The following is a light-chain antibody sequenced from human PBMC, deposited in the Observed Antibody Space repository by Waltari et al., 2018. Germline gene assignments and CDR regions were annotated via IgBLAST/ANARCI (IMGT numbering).Light chain of an antibody. CDR2: KTS. CDR3: QQYNSYPFT. J-gene: IGKJ3*01. CDR1: QRLSSY. V-gene: IGKV1-5*03. Sequence: CRASQRLSSYLAWYQQKPGKAPKLLIYKTSSLETGVPSSFSGTGSGTEFTLTISSLQPDDIATYYGQQYNSYPFTFGPGTKVDIK.